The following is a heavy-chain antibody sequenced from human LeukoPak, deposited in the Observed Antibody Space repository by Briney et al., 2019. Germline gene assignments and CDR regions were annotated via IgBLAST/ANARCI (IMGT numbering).Heavy chain of an antibody. J-gene: IGHJ4*02. V-gene: IGHV4-4*07. CDR1: GGSISIYY. Sequence: SETLSLTCTVSGGSISIYYWSWIRQPAGKGLEWIGRIYSSGSTNYNPSLKSRVTISVDTSKNQFSLKLSSVTAADTAVYYCARVYYDSSGYLILDYWGQGTLVTVSS. CDR2: IYSSGST. CDR3: ARVYYDSSGYLILDY. D-gene: IGHD3-22*01.